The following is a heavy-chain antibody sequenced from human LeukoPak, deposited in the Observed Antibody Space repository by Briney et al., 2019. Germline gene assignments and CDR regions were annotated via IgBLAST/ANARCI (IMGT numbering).Heavy chain of an antibody. CDR2: ISSSSSYI. D-gene: IGHD3-22*01. CDR3: ARVTMIVVRCRVLDY. CDR1: GFTFSSYS. Sequence: GGSLRLSCAASGFTFSSYSMNWVRQAPGKGLEWVSSISSSSSYIYYADSVKGRFTISRDNAKNSLYLQMNSLRAEDTAVYYCARVTMIVVRCRVLDYWGQGTLVTVSS. J-gene: IGHJ4*02. V-gene: IGHV3-21*01.